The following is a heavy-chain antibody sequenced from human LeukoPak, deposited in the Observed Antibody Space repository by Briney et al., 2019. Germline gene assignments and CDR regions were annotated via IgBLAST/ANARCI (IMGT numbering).Heavy chain of an antibody. CDR3: AKARSLTCGGDCYQIDY. CDR2: ISGSGYTT. V-gene: IGHV3-23*01. J-gene: IGHJ4*02. CDR1: GFTFSSFA. Sequence: GSLRLSCVASGFTFSSFAINWVRQAPGKGLGWVSGISGSGYTTYYADSVRGRFSISRDNSRNTLSLQMSSLRAEDTAVYYCAKARSLTCGGDCYQIDYWGQGTLVIVSS. D-gene: IGHD2-21*02.